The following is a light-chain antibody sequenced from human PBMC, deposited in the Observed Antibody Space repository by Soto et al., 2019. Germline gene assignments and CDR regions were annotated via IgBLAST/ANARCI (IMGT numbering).Light chain of an antibody. CDR1: SGHSSYI. J-gene: IGLJ3*02. CDR2: LEGSGSY. CDR3: ETWDSNTHTV. V-gene: IGLV4-60*02. Sequence: QSVLTQSSSASASLGSSVKLTCTLSSGHSSYIIAWHQQQPGKAPRYLMKLEGSGSYNKGSGVPDRFSSSSSGADRYLTICNLQFEDEADYYCETWDSNTHTVFGGGTKLTVL.